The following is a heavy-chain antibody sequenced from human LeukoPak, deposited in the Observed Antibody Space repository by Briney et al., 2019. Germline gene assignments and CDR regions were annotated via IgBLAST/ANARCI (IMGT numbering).Heavy chain of an antibody. D-gene: IGHD1-1*01. Sequence: GRSLRLSCAASGFTFNDYGMHWVRQAPGKGLEWVAVIWYDGSNKNYAASVKGRFTISRDNSKNTLYLQMNSLRAEDTAVYYCARDQAERIYYFYALDVWGQGTPVTVPS. CDR3: ARDQAERIYYFYALDV. CDR1: GFTFNDYG. CDR2: IWYDGSNK. V-gene: IGHV3-33*01. J-gene: IGHJ6*02.